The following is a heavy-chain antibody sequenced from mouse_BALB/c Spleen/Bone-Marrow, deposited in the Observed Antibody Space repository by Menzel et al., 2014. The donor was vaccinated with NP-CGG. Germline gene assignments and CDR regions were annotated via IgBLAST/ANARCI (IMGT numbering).Heavy chain of an antibody. CDR2: INPYNGGT. V-gene: IGHV1-20*01. CDR3: ARSSYDLDALDY. D-gene: IGHD2-12*01. Sequence: EVQLQQSGPELVKPGHSLKISCKVSGYSFTGYGMNRVKQRPGKNLEWMGLINPYNGGTYYTQQIKGQATLTVDKSTSTAFIELHSLTAEDSAVYYCARSSYDLDALDYWGQGTLVTVSS. CDR1: GYSFTGYG. J-gene: IGHJ4*01.